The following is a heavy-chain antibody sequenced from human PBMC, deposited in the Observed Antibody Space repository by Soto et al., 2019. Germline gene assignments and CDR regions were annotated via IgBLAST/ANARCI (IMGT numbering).Heavy chain of an antibody. J-gene: IGHJ6*02. CDR1: GFAFSGYS. CDR3: AKGTGGITMVRGVITPYYYYGMDV. V-gene: IGHV3-30*02. D-gene: IGHD3-10*01. Sequence: GGSLRLSCAASGFAFSGYSMTWVRQAPGKGLEWVSHISGDGSNKYYADSVKGRFTISRDNSKNTLYLQMNSLRAEDTAVYYCAKGTGGITMVRGVITPYYYYGMDVWGQGTTVTVSS. CDR2: ISGDGSNK.